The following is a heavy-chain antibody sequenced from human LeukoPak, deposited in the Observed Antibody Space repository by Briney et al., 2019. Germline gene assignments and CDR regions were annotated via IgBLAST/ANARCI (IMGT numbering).Heavy chain of an antibody. CDR2: ISGSGGST. J-gene: IGHJ4*02. CDR1: GFTFSSYA. D-gene: IGHD3-10*01. Sequence: GGSLRLSCAASGFTFSSYAMSWVRQAPGKGLEWFSAISGSGGSTYYADSVKGRFTISRDNSRNTLYLQMNSLRAEDTAVYYCATNYYGSGSYYSPIDYWGQGTLVTVSS. CDR3: ATNYYGSGSYYSPIDY. V-gene: IGHV3-23*01.